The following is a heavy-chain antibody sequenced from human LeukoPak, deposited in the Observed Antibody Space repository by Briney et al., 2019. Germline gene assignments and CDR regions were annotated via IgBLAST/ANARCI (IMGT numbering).Heavy chain of an antibody. V-gene: IGHV4-39*01. J-gene: IGHJ3*02. CDR1: GGSISSSSYY. CDR2: IYYSGST. CDR3: ARHGRVTAIIPDAFDI. Sequence: PSETLSLTCTVFGGSISSSSYYWGWIRQPPGKGLEWIGSIYYSGSTYYNPSLKSRVTISVDTSKNQFSLKLSSVTAADTAVYYCARHGRVTAIIPDAFDIWGQGTMVTVPS. D-gene: IGHD2-21*02.